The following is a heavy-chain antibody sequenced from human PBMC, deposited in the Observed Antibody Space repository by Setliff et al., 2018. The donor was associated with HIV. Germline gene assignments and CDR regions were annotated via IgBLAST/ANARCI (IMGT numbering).Heavy chain of an antibody. CDR2: ITSDSSVK. D-gene: IGHD3-10*01. J-gene: IGHJ5*01. CDR1: GFSFSTHD. Sequence: PGGSLRLSCTASGFSFSTHDMNWVRQAPGKGLEWMSYITSDSSVKYYADSVKGRFTISRDNAGRSLYLQMNSLKVEDTAVYYCTAGHYGPNPWGQGTPVTVSS. CDR3: TAGHYGPNP. V-gene: IGHV3-48*03.